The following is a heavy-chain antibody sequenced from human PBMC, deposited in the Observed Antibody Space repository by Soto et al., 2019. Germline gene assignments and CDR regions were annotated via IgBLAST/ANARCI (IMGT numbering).Heavy chain of an antibody. CDR1: GFTFSRYA. J-gene: IGHJ6*02. CDR3: SRGRYLAVARDGLDV. V-gene: IGHV3-23*01. Sequence: PGGSLRLSCAASGFTFSRYAMSWVRQAPGKGLEWVSAISGSGSSTYYADSVKGRFTISRDNAKNSLYLQMNSLRAEDTAVYYCSRGRYLAVARDGLDVWGQGTTVTGSS. CDR2: ISGSGSST. D-gene: IGHD2-15*01.